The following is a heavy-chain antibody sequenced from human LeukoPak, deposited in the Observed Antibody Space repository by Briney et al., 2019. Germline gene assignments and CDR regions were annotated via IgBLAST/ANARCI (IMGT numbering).Heavy chain of an antibody. Sequence: GGSLRLSCGGSGFRFSDYPMDWVRQAPGKGPEWVARIRDKTNGYTTEYAAPVRNRFIISRDDSKNSLYFQLNSLKSEDTAVYYCARRGPDRALDYWGQGTMVTVSS. D-gene: IGHD1-26*01. V-gene: IGHV3-72*01. CDR1: GFRFSDYP. J-gene: IGHJ4*02. CDR3: ARRGPDRALDY. CDR2: IRDKTNGYTT.